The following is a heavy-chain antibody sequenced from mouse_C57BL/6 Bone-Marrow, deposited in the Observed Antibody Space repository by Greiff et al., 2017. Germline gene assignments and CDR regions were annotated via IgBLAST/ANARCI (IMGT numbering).Heavy chain of an antibody. CDR2: ISSGSSTI. CDR1: GFTFSDYG. D-gene: IGHD1-1*01. J-gene: IGHJ1*03. V-gene: IGHV5-17*01. CDR3: AKEGLFYYGSSWYFDV. Sequence: EVQVVESGGGLVKPGGSLKLSCAASGFTFSDYGMHWVRQAPEKGLEWVAYISSGSSTIYYADTVKGRFTISRDNAKNTLFLQMTSRRSEDTAMYYCAKEGLFYYGSSWYFDVWGTGTTVTVSS.